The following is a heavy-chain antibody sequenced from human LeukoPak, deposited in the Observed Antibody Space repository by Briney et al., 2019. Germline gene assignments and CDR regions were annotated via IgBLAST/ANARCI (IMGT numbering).Heavy chain of an antibody. Sequence: ASVKVSCKASGYTFTSYDINWVRQATGQGLEWMGWMNPNSGNTGYAQKFQGRVTMTRNTSISTAYMELSSLRSEDTAVYYCARVHRIVGAPFGYWGQGTLVTVSS. CDR1: GYTFTSYD. CDR2: MNPNSGNT. V-gene: IGHV1-8*01. J-gene: IGHJ4*02. CDR3: ARVHRIVGAPFGY. D-gene: IGHD1-26*01.